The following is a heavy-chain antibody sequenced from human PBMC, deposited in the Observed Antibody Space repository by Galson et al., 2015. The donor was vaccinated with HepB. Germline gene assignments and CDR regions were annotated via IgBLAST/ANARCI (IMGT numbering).Heavy chain of an antibody. J-gene: IGHJ6*02. Sequence: PLRLSCAASGFTFSSYSMNWVRQAPGKGLEWVSYISGSSSSIYYADSVKGRFAISRDNAKKSLSLQMNSLRAEDTAVYYCARDVGDFYYYGMDVWGQGTTVTVSS. CDR3: ARDVGDFYYYGMDV. D-gene: IGHD1-26*01. CDR1: GFTFSSYS. CDR2: ISGSSSSI. V-gene: IGHV3-48*04.